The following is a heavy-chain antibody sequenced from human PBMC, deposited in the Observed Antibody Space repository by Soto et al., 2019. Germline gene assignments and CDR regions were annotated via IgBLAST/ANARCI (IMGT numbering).Heavy chain of an antibody. CDR1: GGSISSGGYY. CDR2: IYYSGST. D-gene: IGHD4-17*01. J-gene: IGHJ2*01. CDR3: ARCLPTVTADFDL. Sequence: QVQLQESGPGLVKPSQTLSLTCTVSGGSISSGGYYWSWIRQHPGKGLEWIGYIYYSGSTYYNPSLKSRVTISVATSTNQFSLKLSYVTAADTAVYYCARCLPTVTADFDLWGRGPLVTVSS. V-gene: IGHV4-31*03.